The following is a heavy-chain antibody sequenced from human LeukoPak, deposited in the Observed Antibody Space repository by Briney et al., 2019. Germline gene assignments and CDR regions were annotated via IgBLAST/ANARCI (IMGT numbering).Heavy chain of an antibody. CDR1: GFTFSSYW. J-gene: IGHJ6*02. CDR2: IKQDGSEK. D-gene: IGHD3-3*01. CDR3: ARDPQYYDFWSGYTLSGMDV. V-gene: IGHV3-7*01. Sequence: GGSLRLSCAASGFTFSSYWMSWVRQAPGKGLEWVANIKQDGSEKYYVDSVKGRFTISRDNAKNSLYLQMSSLRAEDTAVYYCARDPQYYDFWSGYTLSGMDVWGQGTTVTVSS.